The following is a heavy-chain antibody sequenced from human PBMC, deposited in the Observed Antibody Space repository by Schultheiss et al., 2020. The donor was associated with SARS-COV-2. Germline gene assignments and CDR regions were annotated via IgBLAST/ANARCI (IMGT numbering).Heavy chain of an antibody. D-gene: IGHD5-24*01. V-gene: IGHV4-61*02. J-gene: IGHJ4*02. CDR3: ARATRRRDGYNFGY. Sequence: QTLSLTCTVSGGSISRGSYYWSWIRQPAGKGLEWIGRIYTSGSTNYNPSLKSRVTISVDTSKNQFSLKLSSVTAADTAVYYCARATRRRDGYNFGYWGQGTLVTVSS. CDR1: GGSISRGSYY. CDR2: IYTSGST.